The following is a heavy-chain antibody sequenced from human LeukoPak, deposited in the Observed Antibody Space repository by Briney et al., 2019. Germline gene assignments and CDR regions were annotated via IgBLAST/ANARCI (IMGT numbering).Heavy chain of an antibody. CDR2: SSPYNGKT. CDR1: GYTFTDHY. CDR3: ARGGIDIVTVPVSNWFDP. Sequence: GASVKVSCKASGYTFTDHYMHWVQQAPGQGLEWMGWSSPYNGKTNYAQKFQGRVTMTTDTSTNTAYMELRSLRSDDTAVYYCARGGIDIVTVPVSNWFDPWGQGTLVTVSS. D-gene: IGHD2/OR15-2a*01. J-gene: IGHJ5*02. V-gene: IGHV1-18*04.